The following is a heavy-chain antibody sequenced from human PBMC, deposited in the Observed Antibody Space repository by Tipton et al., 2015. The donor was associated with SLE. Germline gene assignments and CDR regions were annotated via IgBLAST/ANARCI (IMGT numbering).Heavy chain of an antibody. CDR1: GASIRSYC. CDR2: VYYSGST. V-gene: IGHV4-59*12. Sequence: GLVKPSETLSLTCTVSGASIRSYCWSWIRQPPGKGLEWIGYVYYSGSTNYNPSLKSRVTISVDTSRSQFYLTLTSMTAADTDVYYCVRLHFIFSGMHLWGKETTVTVSS. J-gene: IGHJ6*04. D-gene: IGHD3-3*01. CDR3: VRLHFIFSGMHL.